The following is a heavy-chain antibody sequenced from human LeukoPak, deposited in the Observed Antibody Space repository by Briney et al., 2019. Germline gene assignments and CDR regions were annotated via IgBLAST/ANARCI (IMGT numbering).Heavy chain of an antibody. D-gene: IGHD4-11*01. Sequence: GGSLRLSCATSGFTFYTYSMNWVRQAPGKGLEWVSAISGSGGSTYYADSVKGRFTISRDNAKNSLYLQMNSLRAEDTAVYYCARPTTDYYYYYMDVWGKGTTVTVSS. V-gene: IGHV3-21*01. CDR2: ISGSGGST. CDR1: GFTFYTYS. J-gene: IGHJ6*03. CDR3: ARPTTDYYYYYMDV.